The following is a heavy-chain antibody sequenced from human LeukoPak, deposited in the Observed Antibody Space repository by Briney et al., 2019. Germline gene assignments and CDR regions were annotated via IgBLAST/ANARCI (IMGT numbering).Heavy chain of an antibody. CDR1: GYTFTSYG. J-gene: IGHJ4*02. CDR2: ISAYNGNT. Sequence: ASVKVSCKASGYTFTSYGISWVRQAPGQGLEWMGWISAYNGNTNYAQKLQGRVTMTTGTSTSTAYMELRSLRSDDTAVYYCARGTTELSLYRPEAXYWGQGTLVTVSS. V-gene: IGHV1-18*01. D-gene: IGHD3-16*02. CDR3: ARGTTELSLYRPEAXY.